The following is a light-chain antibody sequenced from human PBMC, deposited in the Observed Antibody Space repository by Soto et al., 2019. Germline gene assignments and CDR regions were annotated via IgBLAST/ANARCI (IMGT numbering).Light chain of an antibody. J-gene: IGLJ2*01. CDR2: DVN. CDR1: RSDIGAYNF. CDR3: TSWTTSTTMI. V-gene: IGLV2-14*03. Sequence: QSALTQPASVSGSPGQSITISCTGTRSDIGAYNFVSWYQQHPGEVPKLILYDVNVRSSGVSNRFSGSKSGNTASLTISGLQAEDEADYYCTSWTTSTTMIFGGGTK.